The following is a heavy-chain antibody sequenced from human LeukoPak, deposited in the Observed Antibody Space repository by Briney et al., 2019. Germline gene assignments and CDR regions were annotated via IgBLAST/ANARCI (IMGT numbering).Heavy chain of an antibody. Sequence: GGSLRLSCAASGFTFSSYAMHWVRQAPGKGLEWVAVISYDGSNKYYADSVKGRFTISRDNAKNSLYLQMNSLRAEDTAIYYCAKNGDRGAYCTGGTCYPYFYYYMDVWGKGTTVTI. CDR2: ISYDGSNK. CDR1: GFTFSSYA. CDR3: AKNGDRGAYCTGGTCYPYFYYYMDV. V-gene: IGHV3-30*04. D-gene: IGHD2-15*01. J-gene: IGHJ6*03.